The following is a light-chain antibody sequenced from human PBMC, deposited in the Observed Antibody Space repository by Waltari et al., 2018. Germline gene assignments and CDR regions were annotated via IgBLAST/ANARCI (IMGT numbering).Light chain of an antibody. CDR3: QSADTDFANHVL. Sequence: SYDLTQPPSVSVSPGQTARITCSGNALPKLYSYWYQQKPGQAPLLLIYKDTQRASGILERFSGSTSGTTVTLTISGVQAEDAADYYCQSADTDFANHVLFGGGTQLTVL. CDR1: ALPKLY. J-gene: IGLJ2*01. CDR2: KDT. V-gene: IGLV3-25*03.